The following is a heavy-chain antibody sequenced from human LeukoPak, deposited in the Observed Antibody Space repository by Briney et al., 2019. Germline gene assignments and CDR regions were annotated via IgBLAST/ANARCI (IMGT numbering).Heavy chain of an antibody. Sequence: GSLRLSCAASGFTFSSYAMSWVRQAPGKGLEWIGEINHSGSTNYNPSLKSRVTISVDTSKNQFSLKLSSVTAADTAVYYCARDLGQWLGSSKYGMDVWGQGTTVTVSS. CDR3: ARDLGQWLGSSKYGMDV. D-gene: IGHD6-19*01. CDR2: INHSGST. V-gene: IGHV4-34*01. CDR1: GFTFSSYA. J-gene: IGHJ6*02.